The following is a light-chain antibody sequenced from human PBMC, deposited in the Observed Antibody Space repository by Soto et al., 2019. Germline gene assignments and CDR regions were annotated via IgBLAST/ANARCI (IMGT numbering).Light chain of an antibody. J-gene: IGKJ1*01. V-gene: IGKV3-20*01. CDR3: QQYGSSGT. Sequence: EIVLTQSPGTLSLSPGARAPLSCRASQSFNSIYLAWYQQKPGQAPRLLIYGASSRATGIPDRFSGSGSGTDFTLTISRREPEDFAVYYCQQYGSSGTFGQGTKVDIK. CDR2: GAS. CDR1: QSFNSIY.